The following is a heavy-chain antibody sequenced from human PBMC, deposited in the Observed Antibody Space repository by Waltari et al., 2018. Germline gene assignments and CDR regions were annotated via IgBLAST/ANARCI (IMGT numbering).Heavy chain of an antibody. Sequence: EVHLVESGVGLVQPGWSLRLSCAPSGFTFRTYWMTWVRQAPGKGLEWLANIKDDGSEKNYVDSVKGRFTISRDNAKNSLYLQMNSLRAEDTAVYYCARDPHYSNFDYWGQGTLVTVSS. D-gene: IGHD4-4*01. CDR2: IKDDGSEK. CDR3: ARDPHYSNFDY. J-gene: IGHJ4*02. CDR1: GFTFRTYW. V-gene: IGHV3-7*01.